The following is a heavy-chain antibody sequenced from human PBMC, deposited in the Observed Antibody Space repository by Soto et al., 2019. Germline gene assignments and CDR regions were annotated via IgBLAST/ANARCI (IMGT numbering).Heavy chain of an antibody. CDR2: ISGSGGST. D-gene: IGHD1-7*01. CDR1: GFTFSSYA. CDR3: ARVLNWNYISYYYGMDV. Sequence: GGSLRLSCAASGFTFSSYAMSWVRQAPGKGLEWVSAISGSGGSTYYADSVKGRFTISRDNAKNSLYLQMNSLRAEDTAVYYCARVLNWNYISYYYGMDVWGQGTTVTVSS. V-gene: IGHV3-23*01. J-gene: IGHJ6*02.